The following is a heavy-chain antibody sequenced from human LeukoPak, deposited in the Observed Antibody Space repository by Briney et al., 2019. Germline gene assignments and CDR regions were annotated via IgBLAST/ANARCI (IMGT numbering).Heavy chain of an antibody. Sequence: ASVKVSCKASGYTFTGYYMHWVRQAPGQGLEWMGWINPNSGGTNYAQKFQGRVTMTRDTSISTAYMELSRLRSDDTAVYYCARGGYGGNSVDYYYGMDVWGQGTTVTVSS. CDR2: INPNSGGT. CDR3: ARGGYGGNSVDYYYGMDV. V-gene: IGHV1-2*02. CDR1: GYTFTGYY. D-gene: IGHD4-23*01. J-gene: IGHJ6*02.